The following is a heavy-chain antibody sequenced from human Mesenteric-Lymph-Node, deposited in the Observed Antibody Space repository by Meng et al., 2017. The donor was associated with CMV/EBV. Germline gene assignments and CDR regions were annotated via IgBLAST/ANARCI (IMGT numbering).Heavy chain of an antibody. D-gene: IGHD3-3*01. J-gene: IGHJ3*02. V-gene: IGHV1-24*01. Sequence: ASVKVSCKVSGYTLTELSMHWVRQAPGKGLEWMGGFDPEDGETIYAQKFQGRVTMTEDTSTDTAYMELSSLRSDDTAVYYCARDLLPIFTLKISRNAFDIWGQGTMVTVSS. CDR2: FDPEDGET. CDR3: ARDLLPIFTLKISRNAFDI. CDR1: GYTLTELS.